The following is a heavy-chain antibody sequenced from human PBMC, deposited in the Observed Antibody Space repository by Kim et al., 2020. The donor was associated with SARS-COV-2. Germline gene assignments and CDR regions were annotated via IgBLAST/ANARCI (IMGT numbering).Heavy chain of an antibody. D-gene: IGHD6-6*01. CDR3: ARAFQLARWAYYFDY. J-gene: IGHJ4*02. V-gene: IGHV4-39*07. Sequence: SETLSLTCTVSGGSISSSSYYWGWIRQPPGKGLEWIGSIYYSGSTYYNPSLKSRVTISVDTSKNQFSLKLSSVTAADTAVYYCARAFQLARWAYYFDYWGQGTLVTVSS. CDR1: GGSISSSSYY. CDR2: IYYSGST.